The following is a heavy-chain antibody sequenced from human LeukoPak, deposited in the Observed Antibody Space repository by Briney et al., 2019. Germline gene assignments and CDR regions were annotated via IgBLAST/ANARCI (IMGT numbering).Heavy chain of an antibody. V-gene: IGHV4-59*08. CDR1: GGSISSYY. CDR2: IYYSGST. D-gene: IGHD5-18*01. CDR3: ARHGAYSYGSYY. J-gene: IGHJ4*02. Sequence: SETLSLTCTVSGGSISSYYWSWIRQPPGKGLEWIGYIYYSGSTNYNPSLKSRVTISVDTSKNQFSLKLSSVTAADTAVYYCARHGAYSYGSYYWGQGTLVTVSS.